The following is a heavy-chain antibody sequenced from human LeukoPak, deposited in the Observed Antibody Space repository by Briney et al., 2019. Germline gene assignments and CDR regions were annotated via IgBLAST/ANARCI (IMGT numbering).Heavy chain of an antibody. CDR2: ISGSGGST. J-gene: IGHJ6*02. CDR1: RFSLSSYN. D-gene: IGHD7-27*01. CDR3: AKTDGDSEIPWHGMDV. V-gene: IGHV3-23*01. Sequence: PGGSLRLSCSASRFSLSSYNMHWVRQAPGKGLEWVSAISGSGGSTYYADSVKGRFTISRDNSKNTLYLQMNSLRAEDTAVYYCAKTDGDSEIPWHGMDVWGQGTTVTVSS.